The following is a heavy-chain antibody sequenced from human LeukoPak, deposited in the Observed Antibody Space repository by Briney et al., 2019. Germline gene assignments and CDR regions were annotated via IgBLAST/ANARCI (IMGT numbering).Heavy chain of an antibody. D-gene: IGHD3-10*01. CDR1: GGSISSSSYY. CDR2: IYYSGST. J-gene: IGHJ4*02. CDR3: ARGRSAWFGIDY. Sequence: SETLSLTCTVSGGSISSSSYYWGWIRQPPGKGLEWIGSIYYSGSTYYNPSLKSRVTISVDTSKNQFSLKLSSVTAADTAVYYCARGRSAWFGIDYWGQGTLVTVSS. V-gene: IGHV4-39*07.